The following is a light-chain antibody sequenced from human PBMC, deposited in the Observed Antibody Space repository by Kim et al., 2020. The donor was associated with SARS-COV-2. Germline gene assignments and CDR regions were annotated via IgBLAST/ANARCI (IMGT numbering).Light chain of an antibody. J-gene: IGKJ3*01. CDR2: DAS. Sequence: LAQSERATHSCRASQSVSSYVAWYQQKPGQAPRLLIYDASNRATGTPARFSGSGSGTDFTLTISSLEPEDFAVYYCQQRSNWPTFGPGTKVDIK. CDR3: QQRSNWPT. CDR1: QSVSSY. V-gene: IGKV3-11*01.